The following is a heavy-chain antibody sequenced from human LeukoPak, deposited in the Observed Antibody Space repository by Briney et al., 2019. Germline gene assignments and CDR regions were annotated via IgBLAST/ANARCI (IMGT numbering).Heavy chain of an antibody. CDR1: GFTFSSYA. CDR3: ARDRGVRGVILHYFDY. J-gene: IGHJ4*02. CDR2: ISYDGSNK. Sequence: GRPLRLSCAASGFTFSSYAMHWVRQAPGKGLEWVAVISYDGSNKYYADSVKGRFTISRDNSKNTLYLQMNSLRAEDTAVYYCARDRGVRGVILHYFDYWGQGTLVTVSS. V-gene: IGHV3-30-3*01. D-gene: IGHD3-10*01.